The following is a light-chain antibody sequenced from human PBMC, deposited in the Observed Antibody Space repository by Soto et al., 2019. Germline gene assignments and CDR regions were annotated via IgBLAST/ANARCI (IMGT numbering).Light chain of an antibody. J-gene: IGKJ5*01. CDR2: DAS. Sequence: IVLTQSPATLSLSPGERATLYCSASQSVSSYLAWYQQKPGQAPRLLIYDASNRATGIPARFSGSGSGTDFSLTISSLEPEVFAVYYCQQRSNWLRGSITLVRGTLLESK. CDR1: QSVSSY. CDR3: QQRSNWLRGSIT. V-gene: IGKV3-11*01.